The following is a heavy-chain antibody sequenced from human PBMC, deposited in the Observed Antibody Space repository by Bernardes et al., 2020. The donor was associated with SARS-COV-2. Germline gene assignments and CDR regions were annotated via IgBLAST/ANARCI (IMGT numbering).Heavy chain of an antibody. Sequence: SEPLSLTCTVSGGSMSGRTYFWGWVRQPPGKGLEWIGSISYSGSTFYTPSLRSRVTISLDTSRNHFSLKLTSVTAADTAVYYCARVDRGDGDYRFDYWGQGTLVTVSS. V-gene: IGHV4-39*02. CDR3: ARVDRGDGDYRFDY. CDR1: GGSMSGRTYF. D-gene: IGHD4-17*01. J-gene: IGHJ4*02. CDR2: ISYSGST.